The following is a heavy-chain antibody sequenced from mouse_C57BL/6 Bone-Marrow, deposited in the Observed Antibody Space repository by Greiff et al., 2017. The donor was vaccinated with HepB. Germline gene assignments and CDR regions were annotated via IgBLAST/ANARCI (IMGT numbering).Heavy chain of an antibody. CDR3: ARYGDGGFAY. Sequence: QVQLQQPGAELVKPGASVKLSCKASGYTFTSYWMHWVKQRPGQGLEWIGMIHPNSGSTNYNEKVKSKATLTVDKSSSTAYMQLRSLTSEDSAVYYCARYGDGGFAYWGQGTLVTVSA. CDR1: GYTFTSYW. CDR2: IHPNSGST. V-gene: IGHV1-64*01. D-gene: IGHD2-13*01. J-gene: IGHJ3*01.